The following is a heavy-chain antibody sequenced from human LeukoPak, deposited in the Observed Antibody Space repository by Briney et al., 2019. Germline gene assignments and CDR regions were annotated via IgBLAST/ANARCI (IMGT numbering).Heavy chain of an antibody. J-gene: IGHJ4*02. V-gene: IGHV3-20*04. CDR2: INWNGGST. Sequence: SGGSLRLSCAASGFTFDDYGMSWVRQAPGKGLEWVSGINWNGGSTGYADSVKGRFIISRDNAKGSLYLQMNSLRVEDTAVYYCLRGDRRDYWGQGTLVTVSS. CDR1: GFTFDDYG. CDR3: LRGDRRDY.